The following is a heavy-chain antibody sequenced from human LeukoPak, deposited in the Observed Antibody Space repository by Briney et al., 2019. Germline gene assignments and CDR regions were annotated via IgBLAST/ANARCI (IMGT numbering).Heavy chain of an antibody. Sequence: SVKVSCKASGGTFSSYAISWVRQAPGQGLEWMGGIVPIFGTANYAQKFQGRVTITADESTSTAYMELSSLRSEDTAVYYCARDGYYDSSGYFGAWDYWGQGTLVTVSS. CDR1: GGTFSSYA. D-gene: IGHD3-22*01. V-gene: IGHV1-69*13. CDR3: ARDGYYDSSGYFGAWDY. CDR2: IVPIFGTA. J-gene: IGHJ4*02.